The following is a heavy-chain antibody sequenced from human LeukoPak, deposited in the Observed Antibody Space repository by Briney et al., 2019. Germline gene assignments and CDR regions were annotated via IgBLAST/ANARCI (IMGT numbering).Heavy chain of an antibody. CDR1: GGTFSSYA. CDR2: IIPIFGTA. Sequence: SVKVSCKASGGTFSSYAISWVRQAPGQGLEWMGGIIPIFGTANYAQKFQGRVTITADKSTSTAYMELSSLRSEDTAVYCCARGHGDYAYYGYWGQGTLVTVSS. CDR3: ARGHGDYAYYGY. V-gene: IGHV1-69*06. J-gene: IGHJ4*02. D-gene: IGHD4-17*01.